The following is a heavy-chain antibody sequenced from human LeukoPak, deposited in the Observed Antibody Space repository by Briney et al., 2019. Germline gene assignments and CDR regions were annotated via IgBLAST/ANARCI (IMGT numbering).Heavy chain of an antibody. CDR2: VSGDGSNT. CDR3: ARGVNIAHPYHFDY. Sequence: GGSLRLSCAASGFTFSSYTMNGVRQAPGKGLEWVSGVSGDGSNTYYADSVKGRFTIPRDNSRNTLYLQMNSLRAEDTAVYCCARGVNIAHPYHFDYWGQGTLVTVSS. J-gene: IGHJ4*02. V-gene: IGHV3-23*01. CDR1: GFTFSSYT. D-gene: IGHD2-21*01.